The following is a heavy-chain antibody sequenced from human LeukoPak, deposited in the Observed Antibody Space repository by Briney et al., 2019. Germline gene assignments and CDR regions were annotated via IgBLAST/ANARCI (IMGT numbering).Heavy chain of an antibody. CDR2: IYHSGST. V-gene: IGHV4-30-2*01. CDR3: ARAAYYYDSSGYYSPKPFDY. D-gene: IGHD3-22*01. J-gene: IGHJ4*02. Sequence: SQTLSLTCAVSGGSISSGGYSWSWIRQPPGKGLEWIGYIYHSGSTYYNPSLKSRVTISVDRSKNQFSLKLSSVTAADTAVYYCARAAYYYDSSGYYSPKPFDYWGQGTLVTVSS. CDR1: GGSISSGGYS.